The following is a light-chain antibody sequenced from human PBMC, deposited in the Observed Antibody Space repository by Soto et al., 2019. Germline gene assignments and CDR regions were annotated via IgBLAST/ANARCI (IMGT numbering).Light chain of an antibody. V-gene: IGLV3-21*02. CDR1: NIGSKS. CDR3: QVWDTSRDHSYVV. J-gene: IGLJ2*01. Sequence: SYELTQPPSVSVAPGQTARITCGGTNIGSKSVHWYQQRPGQAPVLVVYDDSDRPSGIPERFSGSKSGNTATLTISRVEAGDEADYYCQVWDTSRDHSYVVFGGGTKLTVL. CDR2: DDS.